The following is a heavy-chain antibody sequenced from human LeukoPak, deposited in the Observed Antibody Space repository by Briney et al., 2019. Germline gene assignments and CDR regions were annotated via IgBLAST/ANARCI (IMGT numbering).Heavy chain of an antibody. CDR3: ARAHYDRSGYYSLYYYYYMDV. D-gene: IGHD3-22*01. CDR1: GFTFDDYG. CDR2: FNWNGGST. Sequence: GGSLRLSCAASGFTFDDYGMSWGRQAPGKGLELVSGFNWNGGSTGYADSVKGRFTISRDNAKNSLYLQMNSLRAEDTDLYYCARAHYDRSGYYSLYYYYYMDVWGKGTTVTVSS. V-gene: IGHV3-20*04. J-gene: IGHJ6*03.